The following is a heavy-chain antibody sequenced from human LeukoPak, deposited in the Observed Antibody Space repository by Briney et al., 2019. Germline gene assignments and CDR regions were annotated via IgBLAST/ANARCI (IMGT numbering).Heavy chain of an antibody. Sequence: PGGSLRLSCAASGFTFSDYYMSWIRQAPGKGLEWVSYISSSGSTIYYADSVKGRFTISRDNAKNSLYLQMNSLKTEDTAVYYCTTDFNYSGSYPWGQGTLVTVSS. CDR1: GFTFSDYY. D-gene: IGHD1-26*01. CDR2: ISSSGSTI. J-gene: IGHJ5*02. V-gene: IGHV3-11*01. CDR3: TTDFNYSGSYP.